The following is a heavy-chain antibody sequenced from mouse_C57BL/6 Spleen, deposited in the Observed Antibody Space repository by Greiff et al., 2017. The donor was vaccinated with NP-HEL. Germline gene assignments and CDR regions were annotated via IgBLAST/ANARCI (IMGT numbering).Heavy chain of an antibody. Sequence: VQLKESGPELVKPGASVKISCKASGYSFTDYNMNWVKQSNGKSLEWIGVINPNYGTTSYNQKFQGKATLTVDQSSSTAYMQLNRLTSEDSAVYDCASYYYGSSWYFDVWGTGTTVTVSS. CDR3: ASYYYGSSWYFDV. V-gene: IGHV1-39*01. CDR1: GYSFTDYN. D-gene: IGHD1-1*01. J-gene: IGHJ1*03. CDR2: INPNYGTT.